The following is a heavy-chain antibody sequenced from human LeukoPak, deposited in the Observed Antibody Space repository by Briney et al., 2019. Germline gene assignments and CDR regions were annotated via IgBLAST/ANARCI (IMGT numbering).Heavy chain of an antibody. CDR2: ISSSGSTI. CDR1: GFTFSSYS. D-gene: IGHD3-3*01. J-gene: IGHJ2*01. Sequence: GGSLRLSCAASGFTFSSYSMNWVRQAPGKGLEWVSYISSSGSTIYYADSVKGRFTISRDNAKNSLYLQMNSLRAEDTAVYYCAKAEIIGWYFDLWGRGTLVTVSS. CDR3: AKAEIIGWYFDL. V-gene: IGHV3-48*04.